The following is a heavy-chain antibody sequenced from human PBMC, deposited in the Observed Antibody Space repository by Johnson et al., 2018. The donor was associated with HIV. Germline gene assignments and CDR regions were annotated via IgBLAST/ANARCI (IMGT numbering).Heavy chain of an antibody. D-gene: IGHD3-16*01. CDR1: GFTFSRYD. CDR2: INTDGET. Sequence: EVQLVESGGGLVQPGGSLRLSCAASGFTFSRYDMHWVRQATGKGLEWVSAINTDGETFYPGSVKGRFTIARDNAKNSFYLQMNSLTVGDTALYYCARDPGGMDVSFDLWGQGTMVTVSS. J-gene: IGHJ3*01. CDR3: ARDPGGMDVSFDL. V-gene: IGHV3-13*01.